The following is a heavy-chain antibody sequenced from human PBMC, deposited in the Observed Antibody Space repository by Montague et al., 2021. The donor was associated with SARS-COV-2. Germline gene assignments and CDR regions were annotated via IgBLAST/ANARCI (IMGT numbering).Heavy chain of an antibody. CDR1: GGSISSDSC. CDR3: ARRITMVRGVTKRNNWFDP. Sequence: SETLSLTCAVSGGSISSDSCWSCVRQSPAEGLVWFGEIFHSSSTTYNTSPLKRVTITVVKSKNDFSLKLSPVTAADTAMYYCARRITMVRGVTKRNNWFDPWGRGILVTVSS. V-gene: IGHV4-4*02. D-gene: IGHD3-10*01. J-gene: IGHJ5*02. CDR2: IFHSSST.